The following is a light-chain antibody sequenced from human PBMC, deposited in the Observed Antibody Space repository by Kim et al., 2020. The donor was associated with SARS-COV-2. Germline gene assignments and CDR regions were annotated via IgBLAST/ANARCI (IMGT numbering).Light chain of an antibody. CDR2: GKN. J-gene: IGLJ2*01. CDR3: NSRDTNDIVL. Sequence: VALGQTVRITCQGDSLRSYYATWYQQKPGQAPILLIYGKNNRPSGIPDRFSGSSSGNTASLTITGTQAGDEADYYCNSRDTNDIVLFGGGTQLTV. V-gene: IGLV3-19*01. CDR1: SLRSYY.